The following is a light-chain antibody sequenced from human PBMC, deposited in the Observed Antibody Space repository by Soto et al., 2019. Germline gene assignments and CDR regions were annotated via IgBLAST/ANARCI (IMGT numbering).Light chain of an antibody. Sequence: EIVLTQSPGTLSLSPGERATLSCRASQSVSSSYLAWYQQKPGQAPRLLIYGASSRATGIPDRFSGSGSGTDFTLTISRLEPEDFAVYYCQQYASSPLTSGQGTKVEIK. J-gene: IGKJ1*01. CDR1: QSVSSSY. CDR3: QQYASSPLT. V-gene: IGKV3-20*01. CDR2: GAS.